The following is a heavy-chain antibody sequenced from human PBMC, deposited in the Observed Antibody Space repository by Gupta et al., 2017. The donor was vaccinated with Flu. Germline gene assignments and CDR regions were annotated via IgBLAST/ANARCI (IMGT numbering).Heavy chain of an antibody. CDR1: VFSFSSHF. Sequence: ELQLVESGGGLVQPGGSLRLSFLGSVFSFSSHFLPLVRQAPGQGLEWASRIRLGGNDTSDADSVRGRFTISRENARNTRYLQMESRRAEDTSVYFWVREVVKNRLDPWGQGTLVTVSS. CDR2: IRLGGNDT. CDR3: VREVVKNRLDP. J-gene: IGHJ5*02. V-gene: IGHV3-74*01.